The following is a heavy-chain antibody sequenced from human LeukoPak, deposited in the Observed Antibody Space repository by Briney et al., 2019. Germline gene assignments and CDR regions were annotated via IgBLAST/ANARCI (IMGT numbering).Heavy chain of an antibody. CDR1: GFTFSSNS. J-gene: IGHJ4*02. CDR2: ISYDGSNK. Sequence: PGGSLRLSCAASGFTFSSNSMNWVRQAPGKGLEWVAVISYDGSNKYYADSVKGRFTISRDNSKNTLYLQMNSLRAEDTAVYYCAISTPFPYSTESSFDYWGQGTLVTVSS. CDR3: AISTPFPYSTESSFDY. D-gene: IGHD6-13*01. V-gene: IGHV3-30*03.